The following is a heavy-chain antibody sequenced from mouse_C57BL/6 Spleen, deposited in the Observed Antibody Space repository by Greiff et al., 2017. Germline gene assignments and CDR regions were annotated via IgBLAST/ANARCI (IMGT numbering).Heavy chain of an antibody. J-gene: IGHJ3*01. CDR3: ARHYYDYDGGAWFAY. V-gene: IGHV5-12*01. CDR2: ISNGGGST. D-gene: IGHD2-4*01. CDR1: GFTFSDYY. Sequence: EVQGVESGGGLVQPGGSLKLSCAASGFTFSDYYMYWVRQTPEKRLEWVAYISNGGGSTYSPDTVKGRFTISRDNAKNTLYLQMSRLKSEDTAMYYCARHYYDYDGGAWFAYWGQGTLVTVSA.